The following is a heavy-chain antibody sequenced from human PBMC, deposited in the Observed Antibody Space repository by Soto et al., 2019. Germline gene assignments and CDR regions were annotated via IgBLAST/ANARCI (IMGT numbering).Heavy chain of an antibody. V-gene: IGHV2-70*04. CDR1: GFSLSATGMR. J-gene: IGHJ6*02. CDR2: IDWEDDK. CDR3: ARAFYGMDV. Sequence: SGPTLVNPTQTLTLTCTISGFSLSATGMRVSWIRQPPGKALEWLARIDWEDDKLYSTSLKARLTISKDASKNQVVLTMTNMDPVDTAAYYCARAFYGMDVWGQGTTVTVSS.